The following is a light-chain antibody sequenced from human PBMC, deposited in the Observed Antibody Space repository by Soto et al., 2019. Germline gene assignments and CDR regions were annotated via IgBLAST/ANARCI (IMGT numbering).Light chain of an antibody. Sequence: QSALTQPRSVSGSPGQSVTISCTGTSSDVGGYNYVSWYQQHPGKAPKVIIYDVSRRPSGVPDRFSGSKSGNTASLTISGRQAEDEADYYCCSYAGSSTFWVFGGGTKLTVL. CDR3: CSYAGSSTFWV. J-gene: IGLJ3*02. V-gene: IGLV2-11*01. CDR1: SSDVGGYNY. CDR2: DVS.